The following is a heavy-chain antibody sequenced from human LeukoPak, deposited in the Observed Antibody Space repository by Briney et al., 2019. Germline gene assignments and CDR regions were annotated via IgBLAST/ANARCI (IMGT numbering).Heavy chain of an antibody. D-gene: IGHD7-27*01. CDR1: GFTFSSYT. V-gene: IGHV3-23*01. CDR3: AKDGGLWVSAHWGDS. J-gene: IGHJ4*02. Sequence: GGSLRLSWTASGFTFSSYTMSWVRQAPGKGLKWVSTITTGGPNTYYADSVKGRFTVSRDDSKNTLYLQMNSLRAEDTAVYYCAKDGGLWVSAHWGDSWGRGTLVTVSS. CDR2: ITTGGPNT.